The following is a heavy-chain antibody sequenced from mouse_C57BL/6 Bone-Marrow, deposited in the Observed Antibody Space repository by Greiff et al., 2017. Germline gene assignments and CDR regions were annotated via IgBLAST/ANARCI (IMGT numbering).Heavy chain of an antibody. V-gene: IGHV7-3*01. CDR2: IRNKANGYTT. D-gene: IGHD1-1*01. CDR3: ARSTTVVATDWNFDV. CDR1: GFTFTDYY. Sequence: EVQGVESGGGLVQPGGSLSLSCAASGFTFTDYYMSWVRQPPGKALEWLGFIRNKANGYTTEYRASVKGRFTISRDNSQSIRYRKMNALRAEDSATYDGARSTTVVATDWNFDVGGRGTAITVTA. J-gene: IGHJ1*03.